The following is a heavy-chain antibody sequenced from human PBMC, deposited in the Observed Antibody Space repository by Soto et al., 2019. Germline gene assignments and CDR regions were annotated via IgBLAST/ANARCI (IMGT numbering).Heavy chain of an antibody. V-gene: IGHV3-30-3*01. D-gene: IGHD6-25*01. Sequence: QVQLVESGGGVVQPGRSLRLSCAVSNFIFSSFTMHWVRQAPGKGLEWVSVISKDGSIKSYADSVKGRFTISRDNSQNILYLQMNSLRTEDTAVYFCARPRGSGPRSDFEYWGQGTLVTLSS. J-gene: IGHJ4*02. CDR2: ISKDGSIK. CDR3: ARPRGSGPRSDFEY. CDR1: NFIFSSFT.